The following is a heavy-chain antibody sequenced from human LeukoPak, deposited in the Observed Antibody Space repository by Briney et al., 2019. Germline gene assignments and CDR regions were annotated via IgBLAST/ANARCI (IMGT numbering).Heavy chain of an antibody. Sequence: GGSLRLSCAASGFTLRNYNMDWVRQAPGKGLEWLSFISGNSRTIYYADSVKGRFTISRDNGKNSLYLQMNSLRAEDTAVYFCASDSGVAYSLDVWGQGTTVTVSS. CDR3: ASDSGVAYSLDV. J-gene: IGHJ6*02. D-gene: IGHD3-3*01. CDR1: GFTLRNYN. V-gene: IGHV3-48*01. CDR2: ISGNSRTI.